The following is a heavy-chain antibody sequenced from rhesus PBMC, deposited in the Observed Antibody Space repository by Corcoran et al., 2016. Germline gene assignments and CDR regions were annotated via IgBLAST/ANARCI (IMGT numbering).Heavy chain of an antibody. CDR3: AKGDTVGTVTFSFDV. J-gene: IGHJ5-2*02. D-gene: IGHD5-42*01. Sequence: EVQLVQSGAEVKRPGESLKISCKTSGYSFTSYWISWVRQMPGKGLEWMGAIDPSASDPRYSPSLQRQVTISADKSISTAYLQWSSLKASDSATYYCAKGDTVGTVTFSFDVWGRGVLVAVSS. V-gene: IGHV5-2*01. CDR2: IDPSASDP. CDR1: GYSFTSYW.